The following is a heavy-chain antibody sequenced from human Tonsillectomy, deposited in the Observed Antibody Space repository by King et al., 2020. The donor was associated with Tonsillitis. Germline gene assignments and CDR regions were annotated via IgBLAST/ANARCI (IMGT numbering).Heavy chain of an antibody. Sequence: VQLVESGGGLVQPGGSLRLSCVASGFPFSSYALHWVRQPPGKGLGWVSVTIGDVGATNYAASVKGRFTISRDNSKSTLYLQMNSLRAEDTALYYCAKEGPTRRTDFDYWGQGTLVTVSS. D-gene: IGHD1-1*01. CDR2: TIGDVGAT. V-gene: IGHV3-23*04. CDR3: AKEGPTRRTDFDY. CDR1: GFPFSSYA. J-gene: IGHJ4*02.